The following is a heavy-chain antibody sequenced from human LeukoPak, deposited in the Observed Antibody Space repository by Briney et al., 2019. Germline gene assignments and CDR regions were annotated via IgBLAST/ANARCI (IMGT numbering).Heavy chain of an antibody. Sequence: SQTLSLTCTVSGGSISSGDYYWGWLRQPPGKGLEWIGYIYYSGSTYYNPSLKSRVTISVDTSKNQFSLKLSSVTAADTAVYYCASQGYCSGGSCYYSEKYYFDYWGQGTLVTVSS. J-gene: IGHJ4*02. CDR2: IYYSGST. CDR3: ASQGYCSGGSCYYSEKYYFDY. D-gene: IGHD2-15*01. CDR1: GGSISSGDYY. V-gene: IGHV4-30-4*01.